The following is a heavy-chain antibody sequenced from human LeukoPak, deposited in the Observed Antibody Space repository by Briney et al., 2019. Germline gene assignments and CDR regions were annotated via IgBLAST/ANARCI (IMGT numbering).Heavy chain of an antibody. D-gene: IGHD6-13*01. Sequence: GGSLRLSCAASGFTFSDYGMHWVRQAPGRGLEWVAVIANDGRDKKYADSVRGRFTISRDNSKNTVYLQMNSLRAEDTAVFYCVKDMKIKAAGYYFDYWGQGTLVTVSS. CDR2: IANDGRDK. CDR3: VKDMKIKAAGYYFDY. V-gene: IGHV3-30*18. J-gene: IGHJ4*02. CDR1: GFTFSDYG.